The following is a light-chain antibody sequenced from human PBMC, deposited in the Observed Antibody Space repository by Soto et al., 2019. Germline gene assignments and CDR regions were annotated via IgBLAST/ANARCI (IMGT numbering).Light chain of an antibody. J-gene: IGKJ2*02. CDR3: QQSYSPPRT. V-gene: IGKV1-39*01. CDR1: QNIRTF. Sequence: DIQMTQSPSSLSASVGDRVTISCRASQNIRTFFNWYQQEPGKAPNLLIYGAFNLQSGVPSRFNGSGSGTDFTLTISSLQRGDFAIYYCQQSYSPPRTLGGGTRLEIK. CDR2: GAF.